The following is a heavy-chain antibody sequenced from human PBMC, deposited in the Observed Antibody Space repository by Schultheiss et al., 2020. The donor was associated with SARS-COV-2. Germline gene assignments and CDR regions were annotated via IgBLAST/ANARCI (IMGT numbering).Heavy chain of an antibody. Sequence: GGSLRLSCAASGFTFDDYAMQWVRQAPGKGLEWVSSISWNSGSIGYADSVKGRFTISRDNAKNSLYLQMNSLRAEDTAVYYCARANTYYYDSSGYHLDIWGQGTMVTVSS. V-gene: IGHV3-9*01. D-gene: IGHD3-22*01. CDR1: GFTFDDYA. CDR2: ISWNSGSI. J-gene: IGHJ3*02. CDR3: ARANTYYYDSSGYHLDI.